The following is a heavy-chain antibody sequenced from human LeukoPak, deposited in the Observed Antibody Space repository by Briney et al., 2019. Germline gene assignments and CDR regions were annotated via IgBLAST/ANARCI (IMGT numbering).Heavy chain of an antibody. Sequence: SGGSLRLSCAASGFTFDDYAMHWVRQAPRKGLEWVSGISWNSGSIGYADSVKGRFTISRDNAKNSLYLQMNSLKAEDTALYYCAKMAVAGPGVDYWGRGTLVTVSS. V-gene: IGHV3-9*01. D-gene: IGHD6-19*01. J-gene: IGHJ4*02. CDR3: AKMAVAGPGVDY. CDR1: GFTFDDYA. CDR2: ISWNSGSI.